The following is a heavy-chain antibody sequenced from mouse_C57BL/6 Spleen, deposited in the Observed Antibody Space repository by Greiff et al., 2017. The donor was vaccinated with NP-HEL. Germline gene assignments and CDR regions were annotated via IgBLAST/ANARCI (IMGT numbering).Heavy chain of an antibody. D-gene: IGHD2-3*01. CDR2: ISYDGSN. Sequence: EVHLVESGPGLVKPSQSLSLTCSVTGYSITSGYYWNWIRQFPGNKLEWMGYISYDGSNNYNPSLKNRISITRDTSKNQFFLKLNSVTTEDTATYYCARSYDGYEAMDYWGQGTSVTVSS. CDR3: ARSYDGYEAMDY. CDR1: GYSITSGYY. J-gene: IGHJ4*01. V-gene: IGHV3-6*01.